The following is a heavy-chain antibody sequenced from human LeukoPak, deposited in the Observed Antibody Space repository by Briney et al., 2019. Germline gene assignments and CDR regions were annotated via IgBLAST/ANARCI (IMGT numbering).Heavy chain of an antibody. J-gene: IGHJ6*02. CDR1: GGTFSSYA. Sequence: ASVKVSCKASGGTFSSYAISWVRQAPGQGLEWMGGIIPIFGTANYAQKFQGGVTITADESTSTAYMELSSLRSEDTAVYYCARVVGYCSSTSCYPKDADYYYYGMDVWGQGTTVTVSS. V-gene: IGHV1-69*13. D-gene: IGHD2-2*01. CDR3: ARVVGYCSSTSCYPKDADYYYYGMDV. CDR2: IIPIFGTA.